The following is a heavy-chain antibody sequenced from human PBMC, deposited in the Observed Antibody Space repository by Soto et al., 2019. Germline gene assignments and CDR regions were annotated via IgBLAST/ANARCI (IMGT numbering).Heavy chain of an antibody. Sequence: SETLSLTCTVSGGSISSSSYYWGWIRQPPGKGLEWIGSIYYSGSTYYHPSLKSRVTISVDTSKNQFSLKLSSVTAADTAVYYCARQRRAPSYYYSGMDVWGQGTTVTVSS. CDR3: ARQRRAPSYYYSGMDV. CDR1: GGSISSSSYY. J-gene: IGHJ6*02. V-gene: IGHV4-39*01. CDR2: IYYSGST.